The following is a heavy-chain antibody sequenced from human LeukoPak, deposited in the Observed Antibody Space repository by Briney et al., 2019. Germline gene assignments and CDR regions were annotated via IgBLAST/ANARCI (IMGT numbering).Heavy chain of an antibody. J-gene: IGHJ5*02. D-gene: IGHD2-2*01. CDR3: ARTPIVVVPAAIISSNWFDP. CDR1: GYTFTGYY. V-gene: IGHV1-2*06. Sequence: ASVKVSCKASGYTFTGYYMHWVRQAPRQGLEWMGRINPNSGGTNYAQKFQGRVTMTRDTSISTAYMELSRLRSDDTAVYYCARTPIVVVPAAIISSNWFDPWGQGTLVTVSS. CDR2: INPNSGGT.